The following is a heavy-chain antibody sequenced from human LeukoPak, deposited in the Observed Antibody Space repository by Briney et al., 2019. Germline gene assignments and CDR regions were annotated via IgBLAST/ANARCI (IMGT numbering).Heavy chain of an antibody. CDR2: MNPNSGNT. Sequence: ASVKVSCKASGYGFTSHGITWVRQAPGQGLEWMGWMNPNSGNTGYAQKFQGRVTMTRNTSISTAYMELSSLRSEDTAVYYCARVGYELLADCWGQGTLVTVSS. CDR1: GYGFTSHG. V-gene: IGHV1-8*01. D-gene: IGHD2-2*01. J-gene: IGHJ4*02. CDR3: ARVGYELLADC.